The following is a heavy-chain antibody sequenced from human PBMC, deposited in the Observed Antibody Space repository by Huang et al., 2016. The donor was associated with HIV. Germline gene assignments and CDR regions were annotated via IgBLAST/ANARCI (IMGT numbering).Heavy chain of an antibody. CDR3: ATLPPVNYGRSGWRVRDY. J-gene: IGHJ4*02. D-gene: IGHD3-22*01. CDR2: MNPNRGNT. Sequence: QVQLVQSGAEVKKPGASVKVSCKASGYTFSNYVINWVRPAPGQGIEWVEGMNPNRGNTGYARKFQGRVTMPRSTSISTAYMELSRLRFEDTAVYYCATLPPVNYGRSGWRVRDYWGQGSLVTVSS. V-gene: IGHV1-8*01. CDR1: GYTFSNYV.